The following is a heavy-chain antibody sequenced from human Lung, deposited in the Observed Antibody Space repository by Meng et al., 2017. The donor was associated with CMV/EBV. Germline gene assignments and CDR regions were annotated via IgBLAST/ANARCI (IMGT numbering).Heavy chain of an antibody. J-gene: IGHJ4*02. D-gene: IGHD6-13*01. CDR3: ARGVAAAPTIYYFDY. Sequence: SVTVSRMACGYTFTGYYMHWVRQAPGQGLEWMGWINPNSGGTNYAQKFQGRVTMTRDTSISTAYMELSRLRSDDTAVYYCARGVAAAPTIYYFDYWGQGXLVTVSS. CDR2: INPNSGGT. CDR1: GYTFTGYY. V-gene: IGHV1-2*02.